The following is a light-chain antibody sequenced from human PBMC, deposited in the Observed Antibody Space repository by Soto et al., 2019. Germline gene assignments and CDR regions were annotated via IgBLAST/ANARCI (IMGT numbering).Light chain of an antibody. J-gene: IGKJ1*01. V-gene: IGKV1-5*03. CDR3: QQYNDLFRT. CDR2: KAS. Sequence: IQMPQSPSSLSAPSGDRVPITCRASQSIGKYLAWYQQKPGQAPKLLIYKASSLQSGVPSRFSGSGSGTEFILTIDSLQPDDFATYYCQQYNDLFRTFGQGTKVDIK. CDR1: QSIGKY.